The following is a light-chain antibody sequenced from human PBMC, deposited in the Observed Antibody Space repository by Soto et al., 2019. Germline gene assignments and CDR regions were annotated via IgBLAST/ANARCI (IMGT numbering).Light chain of an antibody. CDR1: QSVSSD. J-gene: IGKJ4*01. Sequence: EIVMTQSPATLSVSPGERATLSCRASQSVSSDLVWYQQKAGQAPRLLIYDTSTRATGIPARFSGSGSGTEFTLTISSLQSEDSAVYHCQQYNKWPLTFGGGTKGEIK. V-gene: IGKV3-15*01. CDR3: QQYNKWPLT. CDR2: DTS.